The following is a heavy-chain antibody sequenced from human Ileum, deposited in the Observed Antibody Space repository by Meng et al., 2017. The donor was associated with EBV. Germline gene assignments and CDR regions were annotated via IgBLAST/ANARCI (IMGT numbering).Heavy chain of an antibody. CDR3: ASGYSRGSYYFDY. Sequence: DPGPGPCKPQGSRSVTCTVVGVSNGRSSANSVWTRQSPGKGLEWMGNIYNSGTTYDNPSRKSRVAISVDTSKNQLSPNLSSVTASDTAVYYCASGYSRGSYYFDYWGQGTLVTVSS. V-gene: IGHV4-39*01. J-gene: IGHJ4*02. D-gene: IGHD6-19*01. CDR1: GVSNGRSSAN. CDR2: IYNSGTT.